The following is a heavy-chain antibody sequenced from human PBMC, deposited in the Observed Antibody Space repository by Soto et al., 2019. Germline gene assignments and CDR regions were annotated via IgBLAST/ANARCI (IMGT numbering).Heavy chain of an antibody. J-gene: IGHJ3*01. Sequence: QVQLVQSGAEVKKPGSSVKVSCKASGGTFSSYAISWVRQAPGQGLEWMGGIIPIFGTAKYAQKLQGRVTINADKSARTSYMELRSLRSEDTAVYYCGGDGPYYYDSSGSGGFDVWGQGTMVTVSS. CDR2: IIPIFGTA. V-gene: IGHV1-69*06. CDR1: GGTFSSYA. D-gene: IGHD3-22*01. CDR3: GGDGPYYYDSSGSGGFDV.